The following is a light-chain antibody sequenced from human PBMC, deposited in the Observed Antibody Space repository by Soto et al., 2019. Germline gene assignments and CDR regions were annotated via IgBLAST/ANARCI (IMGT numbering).Light chain of an antibody. CDR1: QSVSSGF. Sequence: EFVLTQFPGTLSLSPGERATLSCRASQSVSSGFLAWYQQKPGQTPRLLIYGASSRATGIPDRFSGSGSGTDFTLTINRLEPEDFAVYYCQQYGSSPYTFGQGTKLEIK. V-gene: IGKV3-20*01. CDR2: GAS. J-gene: IGKJ2*01. CDR3: QQYGSSPYT.